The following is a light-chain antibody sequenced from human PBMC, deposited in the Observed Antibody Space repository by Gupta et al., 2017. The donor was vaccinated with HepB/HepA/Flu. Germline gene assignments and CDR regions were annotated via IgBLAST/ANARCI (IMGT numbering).Light chain of an antibody. CDR1: SSDIGSNT. Sequence: QSVLTQPPSASGTTGQRVTISCSGSSSDIGSNTVNWYQQLPGPAPKLLIYSNNQRPSGVPDRFSGSKSGTSASLAISGLQSEDEADYYCAAWDDSLNAIFGGGTKLTVL. V-gene: IGLV1-44*01. J-gene: IGLJ2*01. CDR2: SNN. CDR3: AAWDDSLNAI.